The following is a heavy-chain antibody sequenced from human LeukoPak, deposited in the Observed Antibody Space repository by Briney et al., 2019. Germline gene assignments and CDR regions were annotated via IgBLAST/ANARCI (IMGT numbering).Heavy chain of an antibody. D-gene: IGHD3-10*01. CDR1: GFNFNNYV. J-gene: IGHJ4*02. Sequence: GGSLRLSCAASGFNFNNYVMHWVRQAPGKGLEWVTFIPSDGNNQYYADSVKGRFTISRDNSRNTLYLQMNGLRVEDTAVYYCVKDTGRGDFWGQGTLVTVSS. CDR3: VKDTGRGDF. CDR2: IPSDGNNQ. V-gene: IGHV3-30*02.